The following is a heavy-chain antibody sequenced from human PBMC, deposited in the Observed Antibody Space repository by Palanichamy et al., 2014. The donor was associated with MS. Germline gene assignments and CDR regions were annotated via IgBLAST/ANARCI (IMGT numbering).Heavy chain of an antibody. V-gene: IGHV1-69*04. CDR3: VRDKSKWYGVFDD. J-gene: IGHJ4*02. CDR1: GGTFSNYG. CDR2: IIPILHIA. D-gene: IGHD2-15*01. Sequence: QVQLVQSGAEVKKPGSSVKVSCKASGGTFSNYGISWVRQAPGQGLEWMGRIIPILHIANYAQKFQGRITINADTSTNTAYMELSSLRSDDTAVYYCVRDKSKWYGVFDDWGQGSLVTVSS.